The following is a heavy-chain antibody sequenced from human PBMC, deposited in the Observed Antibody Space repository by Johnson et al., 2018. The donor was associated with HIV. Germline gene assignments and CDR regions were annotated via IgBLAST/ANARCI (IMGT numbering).Heavy chain of an antibody. CDR1: GFTVSSNY. V-gene: IGHV3-66*01. Sequence: VQLLESGGGLVQPGGSLRLSCAASGFTVSSNYMSWVRQAPGKGLEWVSVIYSGGSTYYADAVKGRFTISRDNSKNTLYLQMNSLRAEDTAVYYCAKDHRITIFGVVIGDDAFDIWGQGTMVTVSS. CDR3: AKDHRITIFGVVIGDDAFDI. J-gene: IGHJ3*02. CDR2: IYSGGST. D-gene: IGHD3-3*01.